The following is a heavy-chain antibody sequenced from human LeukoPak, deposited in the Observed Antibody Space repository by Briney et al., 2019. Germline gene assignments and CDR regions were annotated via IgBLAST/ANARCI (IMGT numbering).Heavy chain of an antibody. Sequence: PGGSLRLSCAASGFTFSNYWMQWVRQAPGEGLVWVSRIISDGSATNYADSVQGRFTISRDNAKNTLYLQMNSLRVEDTAVYYCARDRVPYCSGVSCSVDVWGQGTTVTV. CDR1: GFTFSNYW. CDR2: IISDGSAT. CDR3: ARDRVPYCSGVSCSVDV. D-gene: IGHD2-15*01. V-gene: IGHV3-74*01. J-gene: IGHJ6*02.